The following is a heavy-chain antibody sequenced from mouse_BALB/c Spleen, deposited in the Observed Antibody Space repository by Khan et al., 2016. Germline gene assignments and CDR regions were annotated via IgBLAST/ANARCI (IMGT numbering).Heavy chain of an antibody. CDR1: GYSFSSYW. V-gene: IGHV1-9*01. J-gene: IGHJ2*01. D-gene: IGHD2-14*01. CDR2: ILPGSGST. Sequence: QVQLQQSGAELMKPGASVKISCKATGYSFSSYWIEWVKQRPGHGLEWIGEILPGSGSTNNNERFKGKATFTADTSSNTAYMQLSSLTSEDSAVYYCAEARRYDEDYWGQGTTLTVSS. CDR3: AEARRYDEDY.